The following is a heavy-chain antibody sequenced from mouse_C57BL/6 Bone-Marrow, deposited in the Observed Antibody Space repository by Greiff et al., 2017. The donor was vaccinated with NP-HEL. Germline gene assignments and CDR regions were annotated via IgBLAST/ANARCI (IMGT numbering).Heavy chain of an antibody. Sequence: QVQLQQSGAELVKPGASVKISCKASGYTFTDYYINWVKQRPGQGLEWIGKIGPGSGSTYYNEKFKGKATLTADKSSSTAYMQLSSLTSEDSAVYFCARSNSPFTTVVANWYFDVWGTGTTVTVSS. CDR2: IGPGSGST. V-gene: IGHV1-77*01. CDR1: GYTFTDYY. D-gene: IGHD1-1*01. J-gene: IGHJ1*03. CDR3: ARSNSPFTTVVANWYFDV.